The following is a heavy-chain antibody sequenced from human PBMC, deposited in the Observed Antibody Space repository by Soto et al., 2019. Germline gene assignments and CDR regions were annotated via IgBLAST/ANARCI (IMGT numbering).Heavy chain of an antibody. J-gene: IGHJ4*02. V-gene: IGHV4-61*01. CDR1: GGSVSSGSYY. D-gene: IGHD5-12*01. CDR3: AREVGYSGYDSPYFDY. CDR2: IYYSGST. Sequence: SETLSLTCTVSGGSVSSGSYYWSWIRQPPGKGLEWIGYIYYSGSTNYNPSLKSRATISVDTSKNQFSLKLSSVTAADTAVYYCAREVGYSGYDSPYFDYWGQGTLVTVSS.